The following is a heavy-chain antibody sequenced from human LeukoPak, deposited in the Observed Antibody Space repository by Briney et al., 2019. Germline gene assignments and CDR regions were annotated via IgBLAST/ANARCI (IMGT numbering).Heavy chain of an antibody. CDR1: GYTFTGYY. V-gene: IGHV1-2*02. CDR3: AREMTYYYGSGVDY. D-gene: IGHD3-10*01. J-gene: IGHJ4*02. CDR2: INPNSGGT. Sequence: ASVKVSCKASGYTFTGYYMHWVRQAPGQGLEWMGWINPNSGGTNYAQKFQGRVTMTRDTSISTAYMELSRLRSDDTAVYYCAREMTYYYGSGVDYWGRGTLVTVSS.